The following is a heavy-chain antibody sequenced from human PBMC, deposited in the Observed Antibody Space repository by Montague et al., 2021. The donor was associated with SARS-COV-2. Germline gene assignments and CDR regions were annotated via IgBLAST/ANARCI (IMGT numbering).Heavy chain of an antibody. J-gene: IGHJ6*02. Sequence: SETLSLTCAVYGGSFSGYYWSWIRQPPGKGLELIGEINHSGSTNYNPSLKIRVTISVDTYKNQFSLKLSSVTAADTAMYYCARVRAVPAAMRIFSLGRSYYGMDVWGQGTTVTVSS. CDR3: ARVRAVPAAMRIFSLGRSYYGMDV. V-gene: IGHV4-34*01. CDR1: GGSFSGYY. D-gene: IGHD2-2*01. CDR2: INHSGST.